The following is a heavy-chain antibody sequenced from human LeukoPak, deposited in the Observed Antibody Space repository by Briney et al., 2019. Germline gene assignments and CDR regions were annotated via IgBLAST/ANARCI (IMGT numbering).Heavy chain of an antibody. J-gene: IGHJ4*02. CDR2: IIPIFGTA. Sequence: SVTVSCKASGGTFSSYAISWVRQAPGQGLEWMGGIIPIFGTANYAQKFQGRVTTTADESTSTAYMELSSLRSEDTAVYYCARDRNSGYDFDYFDYWGQGTLVTVSS. CDR1: GGTFSSYA. CDR3: ARDRNSGYDFDYFDY. V-gene: IGHV1-69*13. D-gene: IGHD5-12*01.